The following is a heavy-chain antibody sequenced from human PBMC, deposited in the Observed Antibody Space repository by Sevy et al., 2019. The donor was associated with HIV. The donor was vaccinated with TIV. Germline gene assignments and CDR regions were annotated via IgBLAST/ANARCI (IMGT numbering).Heavy chain of an antibody. CDR1: GFTFSSYA. Sequence: GGSLRLSCAASGFTFSSYAMSWVRQAPGKGLEWVSAISGSGGSTYYADSVKGRSTSSRDNSKNTLYLQMNCLRAEDTAVYYCAKDYYDSSGYSPDYFDYWGQGTLVTVSS. CDR2: ISGSGGST. J-gene: IGHJ4*02. D-gene: IGHD3-22*01. CDR3: AKDYYDSSGYSPDYFDY. V-gene: IGHV3-23*01.